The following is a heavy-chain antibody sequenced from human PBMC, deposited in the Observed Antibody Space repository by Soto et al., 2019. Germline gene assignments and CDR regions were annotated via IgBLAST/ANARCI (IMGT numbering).Heavy chain of an antibody. Sequence: PVKVSCEASGCTFSSDPFSWVRMAPGQGLEWMGGIIPMFDTPIYAQKFQDRVTITADESTSTAYMQLSSLRSGDTAVYYCARAAMVRGVITPWGQGTLVTVSS. CDR1: GCTFSSDP. V-gene: IGHV1-69*13. J-gene: IGHJ5*02. CDR3: ARAAMVRGVITP. D-gene: IGHD3-10*01. CDR2: IIPMFDTP.